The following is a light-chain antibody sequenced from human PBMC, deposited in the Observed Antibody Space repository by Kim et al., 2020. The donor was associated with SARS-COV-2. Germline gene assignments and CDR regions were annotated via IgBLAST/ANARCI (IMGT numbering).Light chain of an antibody. J-gene: IGLJ1*01. CDR1: SSNIGAGYD. CDR3: QSYDSSLSGSRV. V-gene: IGLV1-40*01. CDR2: GNS. Sequence: FTTPGTGSSSNIGAGYDVHWYQQLPGTAPKRLIYGNSNRPSGVPDRFSGSKSGTSASLAITGLQAEDEADYYCQSYDSSLSGSRVFGTGTKVTVL.